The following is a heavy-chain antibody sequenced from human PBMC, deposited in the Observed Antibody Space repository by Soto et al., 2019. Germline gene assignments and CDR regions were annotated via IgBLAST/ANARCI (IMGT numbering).Heavy chain of an antibody. CDR3: ARDGYCSGGSCYSVPVFDY. V-gene: IGHV3-33*01. CDR1: GFTFSSYG. J-gene: IGHJ4*02. D-gene: IGHD2-15*01. CDR2: IWYDGSNK. Sequence: SGGGVVQPGRSLRLSCAASGFTFSSYGMHWVRQAPGKGLEWVAVIWYDGSNKYYADSVKGRFTISRDNSKNTLYLQMNSLRAEDTAVYYCARDGYCSGGSCYSVPVFDYWGQGTLVTVSS.